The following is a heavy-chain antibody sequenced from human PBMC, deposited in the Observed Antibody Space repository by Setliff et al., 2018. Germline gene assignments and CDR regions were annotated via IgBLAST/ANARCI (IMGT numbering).Heavy chain of an antibody. CDR3: SRDPNGDYVGAFDP. J-gene: IGHJ5*02. CDR1: GFTFSSYA. D-gene: IGHD4-17*01. CDR2: ITVSGHST. Sequence: LSCATSGFTFSSYAVTWLRQAPGKGLEWVSSITVSGHSTYADSVKGRFSISRDNSRNTLYLQMNSLRAEDTASYFCSRDPNGDYVGAFDPWGQGILVTVSS. V-gene: IGHV3-23*01.